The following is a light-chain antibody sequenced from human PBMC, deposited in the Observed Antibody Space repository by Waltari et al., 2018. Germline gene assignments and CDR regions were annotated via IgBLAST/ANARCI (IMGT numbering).Light chain of an antibody. J-gene: IGLJ6*01. CDR1: SSNIGSNT. Sequence: QSVLTQPPSASGTPGQRVTISCSGSSSNIGSNTVNWYQQVPGTAPKLLIYSNNQRPPGVPDRVSGSNGTSASLAISGLQSEDEADYYCAAWDDSLNGNVFGSGTKVTVL. CDR2: SNN. V-gene: IGLV1-44*01. CDR3: AAWDDSLNGNV.